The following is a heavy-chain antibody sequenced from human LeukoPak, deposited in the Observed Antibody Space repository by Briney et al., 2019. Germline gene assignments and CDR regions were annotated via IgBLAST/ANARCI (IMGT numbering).Heavy chain of an antibody. D-gene: IGHD6-13*01. CDR1: GGSISSYY. Sequence: SETLSLTCTVSGGSISSYYWSWIRQPPGKGLEWIGYIYYSGSTNYNPSLKSRVTISVDTSKNQFSLKLSSVTAADTAVYYCAREKRDSSSWYFRPTHYYYYMDVWGKGTTVTISS. J-gene: IGHJ6*03. CDR2: IYYSGST. CDR3: AREKRDSSSWYFRPTHYYYYMDV. V-gene: IGHV4-59*01.